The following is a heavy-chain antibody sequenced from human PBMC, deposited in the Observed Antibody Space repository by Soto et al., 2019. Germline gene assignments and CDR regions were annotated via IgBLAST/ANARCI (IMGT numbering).Heavy chain of an antibody. V-gene: IGHV1-46*01. Sequence: ASVKVSCKASGYPLTSYYVYWMRQAPGQGLEWMGFITPSSGSTSYAQKFQGRVTMTRDTSTSTVYMEVSSLRSEDTAVYYCAREMYTTRGSPFDYWGQRTLVTVS. D-gene: IGHD3-16*01. CDR1: GYPLTSYY. CDR2: ITPSSGST. J-gene: IGHJ4*02. CDR3: AREMYTTRGSPFDY.